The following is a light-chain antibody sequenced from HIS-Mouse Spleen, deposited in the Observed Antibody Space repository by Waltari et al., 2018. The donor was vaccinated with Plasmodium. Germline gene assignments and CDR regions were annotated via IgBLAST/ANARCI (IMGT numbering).Light chain of an antibody. Sequence: QSALPQPPSASGSPGQSVTISCTGTSSDVGGYNYVSWYQQHPGKAPKLMIYEVSKRPSGVPERFSGSKSGNTASLTVSGLQAEDEADYYCSSYAGSNNLVFGGGTKLTVL. V-gene: IGLV2-8*01. CDR3: SSYAGSNNLV. J-gene: IGLJ2*01. CDR1: SSDVGGYNY. CDR2: EVS.